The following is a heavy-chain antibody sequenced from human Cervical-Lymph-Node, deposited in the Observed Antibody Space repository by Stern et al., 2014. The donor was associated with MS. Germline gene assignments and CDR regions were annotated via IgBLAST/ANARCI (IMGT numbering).Heavy chain of an antibody. CDR3: GRDRGTTGYYVDN. D-gene: IGHD3-9*01. CDR1: GFTFSSYS. CDR2: ISIRTSII. J-gene: IGHJ4*02. Sequence: EVQLEESGGGLVQPGGSLRLSCAASGFTFSSYSMIWVRQAPGKGLEWVSYISIRTSIIYNADSMKGRFTISRDNAKNSLYLQMNSLRAEDTAVYYCGRDRGTTGYYVDNWGQGTLVTVSS. V-gene: IGHV3-48*01.